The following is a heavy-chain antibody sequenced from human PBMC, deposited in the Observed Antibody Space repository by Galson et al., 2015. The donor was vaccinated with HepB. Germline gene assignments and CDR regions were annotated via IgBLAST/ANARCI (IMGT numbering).Heavy chain of an antibody. V-gene: IGHV1-2*02. Sequence: SVKVSCKASGYTFTGYYMHWVRQAPGQGLEWMGWINPNSGGTNYAQKFQGRVTMTRDTSISTAYMELSRLRSDDTAVYYCARAQYCSGGSCYSGGADYYYGMDVGGQGTTVTVSS. J-gene: IGHJ6*02. D-gene: IGHD2-15*01. CDR2: INPNSGGT. CDR1: GYTFTGYY. CDR3: ARAQYCSGGSCYSGGADYYYGMDV.